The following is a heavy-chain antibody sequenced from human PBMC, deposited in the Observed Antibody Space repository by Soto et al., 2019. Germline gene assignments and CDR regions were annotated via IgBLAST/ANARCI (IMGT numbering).Heavy chain of an antibody. J-gene: IGHJ4*02. Sequence: GGSLRLSCAASGFTFSNAWMNWVRQAPGKGLEWVGRIKSKTDGGTTDYAAPVKGRFTISRDDSKNTLYLQMNSLKTEDTAVYYCAKDRQPDGIWTFDSWGQGTPVTVSS. CDR1: GFTFSNAW. CDR3: AKDRQPDGIWTFDS. D-gene: IGHD3-9*01. CDR2: IKSKTDGGTT. V-gene: IGHV3-15*07.